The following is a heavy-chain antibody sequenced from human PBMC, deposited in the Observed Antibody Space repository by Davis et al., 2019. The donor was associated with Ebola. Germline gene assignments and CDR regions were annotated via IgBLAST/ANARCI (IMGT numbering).Heavy chain of an antibody. CDR3: ARTGAYYYYYMDV. J-gene: IGHJ6*03. D-gene: IGHD1-26*01. CDR2: ISSNGGSI. CDR1: GFTFSSYA. Sequence: GESLKISCEASGFTFSSYAVCWVRQAPGKGLEYVSAISSNGGSIYYADSVKGRFTISRDNAKNSLYLQMNSLRAEDTAVYYCARTGAYYYYYMDVWGKGTTVTVSS. V-gene: IGHV3-64*02.